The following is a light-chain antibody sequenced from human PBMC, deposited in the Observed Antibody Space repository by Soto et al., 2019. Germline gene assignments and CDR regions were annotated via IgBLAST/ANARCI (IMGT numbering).Light chain of an antibody. Sequence: SYELTQPPSASVAPGQTATISCGGYRFGSKSVHWYQQRPGRAPVLVLYDDVDRPSGISERFSGSNSGTTATLTISGVEAGDEADYYRQVWDGGSHHWVCGGGTKLTVL. CDR2: DDV. J-gene: IGLJ3*02. V-gene: IGLV3-21*02. CDR3: QVWDGGSHHWV. CDR1: RFGSKS.